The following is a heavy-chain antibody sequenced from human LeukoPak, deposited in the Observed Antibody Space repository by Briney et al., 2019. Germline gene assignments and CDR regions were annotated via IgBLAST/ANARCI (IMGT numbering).Heavy chain of an antibody. J-gene: IGHJ3*02. D-gene: IGHD6-13*01. CDR2: INHSGST. CDR3: ARPSPKSPEPGIAAAGSVGAFDI. Sequence: SETLSLTCAVYGGSFSGYYWSWIRQPPGKGLEWIGEINHSGSTNYNPSLKSRVTISVDTSKNQFSLKLSSVTAADTAVYYCARPSPKSPEPGIAAAGSVGAFDIWGQGTMVTVSS. CDR1: GGSFSGYY. V-gene: IGHV4-34*01.